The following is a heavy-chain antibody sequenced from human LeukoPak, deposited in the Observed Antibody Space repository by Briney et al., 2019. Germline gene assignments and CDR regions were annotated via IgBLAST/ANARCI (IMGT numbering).Heavy chain of an antibody. D-gene: IGHD3-10*01. V-gene: IGHV4-4*07. Sequence: SEALSLTCTVSGGSISSYYWSWIRQPAGKGLEWIGRIYTSGGTNYNPSLKSRVTMSVDTSKNQFSLKLSSVTAADTAVYYCARDSGLLWFGELQAFDIWGQGTMVTVSS. CDR1: GGSISSYY. J-gene: IGHJ3*02. CDR2: IYTSGGT. CDR3: ARDSGLLWFGELQAFDI.